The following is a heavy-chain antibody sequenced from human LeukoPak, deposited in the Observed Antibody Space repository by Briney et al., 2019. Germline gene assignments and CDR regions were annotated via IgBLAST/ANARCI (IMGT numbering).Heavy chain of an antibody. Sequence: SETLSLTCTVSGGSISSSSYYWGWIRQPPGKGLEWIGSIYYSGSTYYNPSLKSRVTISVDTSKNQFSLKLSSVTAADTAVYYCARRSYDFWSGCPYNWFDPWGQGTLVTVSS. CDR3: ARRSYDFWSGCPYNWFDP. D-gene: IGHD3-3*01. CDR1: GGSISSSSYY. J-gene: IGHJ5*02. CDR2: IYYSGST. V-gene: IGHV4-39*01.